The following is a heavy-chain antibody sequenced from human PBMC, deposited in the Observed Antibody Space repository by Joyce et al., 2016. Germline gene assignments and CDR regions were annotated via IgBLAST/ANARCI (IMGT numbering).Heavy chain of an antibody. CDR2: INEDGNEK. J-gene: IGHJ4*02. D-gene: IGHD1-1*01. Sequence: EVQLVESGGGLVQPGGSLRVSCAASDFNFANYWMSWVRQAPWKGLEWVGQINEDGNEKHYGDSVKGRFTISRDNAKNTLYLQLNSLRAEDTAVYYCARDAPGTTFDYWGQGALVTVSS. CDR3: ARDAPGTTFDY. V-gene: IGHV3-7*03. CDR1: DFNFANYW.